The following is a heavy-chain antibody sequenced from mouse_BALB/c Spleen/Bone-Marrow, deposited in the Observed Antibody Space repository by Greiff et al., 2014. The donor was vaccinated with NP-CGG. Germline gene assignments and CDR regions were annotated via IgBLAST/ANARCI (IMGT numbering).Heavy chain of an antibody. Sequence: VHLVESGPELVKPGASVRISCKASGYTFTSYYIHWVRQRPGQGLEWIGWIYPGDFNTKFNEKFKGKATLTADKSSSTASMQLSSLTSEDSAVYFCARKSQRAYDSMNYWGQGTSVTVSS. CDR3: ARKSQRAYDSMNY. CDR2: IYPGDFNT. J-gene: IGHJ4*01. V-gene: IGHV1S56*01. D-gene: IGHD2-4*01. CDR1: GYTFTSYY.